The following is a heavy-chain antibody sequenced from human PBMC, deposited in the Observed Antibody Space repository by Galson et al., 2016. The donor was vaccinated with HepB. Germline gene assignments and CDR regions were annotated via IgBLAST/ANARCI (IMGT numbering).Heavy chain of an antibody. CDR1: GGSISSDNEY. CDR2: IYGGGTT. D-gene: IGHD2-15*01. CDR3: ARGLYCDGGNCPQTLDS. Sequence: TLSLTCSVSGGSISSDNEYWSWIRQPAGKGLEYIGRIYGGGTTNYNPSFESRATIPADTSRTQFSLKLSSVTAADTAVYYCARGLYCDGGNCPQTLDSWGQGTLVTVSS. V-gene: IGHV4-61*02. J-gene: IGHJ4*02.